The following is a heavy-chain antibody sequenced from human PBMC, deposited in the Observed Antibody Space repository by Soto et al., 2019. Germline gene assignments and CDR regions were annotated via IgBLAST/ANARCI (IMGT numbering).Heavy chain of an antibody. D-gene: IGHD2-2*02. J-gene: IGHJ4*02. Sequence: AAVKVSCKASGYTFTSYGISWVRQAPGQGLEWMGWISTYNGNTNYAQKLQGRVTMTTDTSTSTAYMELRSLRSDDTAVYYCARVASPGYCSGISCYTDYWGQGTLVTVSS. CDR2: ISTYNGNT. V-gene: IGHV1-18*01. CDR1: GYTFTSYG. CDR3: ARVASPGYCSGISCYTDY.